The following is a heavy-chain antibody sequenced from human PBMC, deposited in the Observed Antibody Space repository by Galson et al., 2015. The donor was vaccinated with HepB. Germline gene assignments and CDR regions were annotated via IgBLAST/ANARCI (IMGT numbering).Heavy chain of an antibody. CDR3: AKEGAGAGAGYFDP. V-gene: IGHV3-23*01. CDR2: ITGNGDGT. CDR1: GFTFANYA. J-gene: IGHJ5*02. D-gene: IGHD1-26*01. Sequence: SLRLSCAASGFTFANYAMSWVRQAPGKGLEWVSAITGNGDGTFYAESVKGRFTVSRDNSENILYLQMNNVGAEDTAVYYCAKEGAGAGAGYFDPWGQGPLVIVS.